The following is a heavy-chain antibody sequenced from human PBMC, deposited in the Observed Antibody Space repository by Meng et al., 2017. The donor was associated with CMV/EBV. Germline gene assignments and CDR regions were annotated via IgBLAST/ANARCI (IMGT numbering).Heavy chain of an antibody. J-gene: IGHJ4*02. Sequence: GESLKTLRAAPGFHVCSNYMSWVRPAPGKGLEWVSVIYSGGSTYYADSVKGRFTISIDNSKNKLYLQMNSLRAEDMAVYYCARGGVYYDFWSGYYYYFDFWGQGTLVTVSS. D-gene: IGHD3-3*01. V-gene: IGHV3-66*02. CDR1: GFHVCSNY. CDR3: ARGGVYYDFWSGYYYYFDF. CDR2: IYSGGST.